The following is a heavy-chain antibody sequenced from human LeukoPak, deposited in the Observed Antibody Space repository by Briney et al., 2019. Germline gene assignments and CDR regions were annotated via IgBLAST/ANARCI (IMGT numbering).Heavy chain of an antibody. Sequence: GGSLRLSCAASGFTFSSYWMSWVRQAPGKGLEWLAVAWYDDAVKNYADSVKGRFTISRDNSKNTLFLQMNNLSAEDTAVYYCARAPLGATIHDYFDYWGQGTLVTVSS. V-gene: IGHV3-33*08. CDR3: ARAPLGATIHDYFDY. J-gene: IGHJ4*02. CDR1: GFTFSSYW. CDR2: AWYDDAVK. D-gene: IGHD5-12*01.